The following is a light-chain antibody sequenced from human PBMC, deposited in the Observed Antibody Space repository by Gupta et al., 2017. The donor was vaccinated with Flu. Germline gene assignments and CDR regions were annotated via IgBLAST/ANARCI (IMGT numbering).Light chain of an antibody. CDR1: NVGGKT. Sequence: SYVLTQPPSVSVAPGQTARIACGGDNVGGKTVHWHQQRPGQAPVLVVYDDSDRPSGIPERFSGSNSGNTATLTISRVEAGDEADYYCQVWDSSSDHCVFGGGTKLTVL. J-gene: IGLJ3*02. CDR2: DDS. V-gene: IGLV3-21*02. CDR3: QVWDSSSDHCV.